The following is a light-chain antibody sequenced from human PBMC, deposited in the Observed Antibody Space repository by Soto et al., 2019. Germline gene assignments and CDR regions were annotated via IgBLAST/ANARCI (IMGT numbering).Light chain of an antibody. CDR1: SSDVGGYNY. V-gene: IGLV2-14*01. J-gene: IGLJ3*02. Sequence: QSVLTQPASVSGSPGQSITISCTGTSSDVGGYNYVSWYQQHPGKAPKLMIYEVSNRPSGVSTRFSGSKSGNTASLTISGLQAEDEADYYCSSYTSSSTPWVFGGGTKLTV. CDR2: EVS. CDR3: SSYTSSSTPWV.